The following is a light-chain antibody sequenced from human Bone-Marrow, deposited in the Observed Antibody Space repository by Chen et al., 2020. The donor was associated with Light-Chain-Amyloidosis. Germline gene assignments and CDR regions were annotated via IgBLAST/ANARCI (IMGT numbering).Light chain of an antibody. CDR2: RDT. Sequence: SYELTQPPSVSVSPGQTARITCSGDDLPTKYAYWYQQKPGQAPVLVIHRDTERPSGISERFCGSRSGTTATLTISGVQAEDEADYHCQSADSSGTYEVIFGGGTKLTGL. CDR3: QSADSSGTYEVI. V-gene: IGLV3-25*03. J-gene: IGLJ2*01. CDR1: DLPTKY.